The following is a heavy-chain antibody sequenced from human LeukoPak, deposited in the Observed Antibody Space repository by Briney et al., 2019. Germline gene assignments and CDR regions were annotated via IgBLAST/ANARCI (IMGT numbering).Heavy chain of an antibody. CDR2: IYYSGTI. J-gene: IGHJ5*02. D-gene: IGHD6-13*01. CDR1: GGSISSSSYC. Sequence: PSETLSLTCSVSGGSISSSSYCWVWIRQPPGKGLEWIGTIYYSGTIYSNPSLKSRVTISVDTSKNQFSLKLSSVTAADTAVYYCARASNEYSSSWYVFGLSRPTLQGWFDPWGQGTLVTVSS. CDR3: ARASNEYSSSWYVFGLSRPTLQGWFDP. V-gene: IGHV4-39*07.